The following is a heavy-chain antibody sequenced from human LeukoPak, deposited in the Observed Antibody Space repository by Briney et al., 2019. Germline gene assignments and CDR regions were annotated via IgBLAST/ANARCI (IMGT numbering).Heavy chain of an antibody. CDR2: ISGSGGST. CDR1: GFTFSSYA. Sequence: GGSLRLSCAASGFTFSSYAMSWVRQAPGKGLEWVSAISGSGGSTYYADSVKGRFTISRDNSKNTLYLQMNSLRAEDTAVYYCAKVLITVFGVVRYDAFDVWGQGTMVTVSS. D-gene: IGHD3-3*01. V-gene: IGHV3-23*01. J-gene: IGHJ3*01. CDR3: AKVLITVFGVVRYDAFDV.